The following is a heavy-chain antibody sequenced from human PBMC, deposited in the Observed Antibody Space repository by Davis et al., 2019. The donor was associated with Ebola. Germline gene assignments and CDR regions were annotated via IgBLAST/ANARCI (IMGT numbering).Heavy chain of an antibody. CDR3: ARGGIVVVPAAIINYYYYGMDV. Sequence: SLKISCATSGFTFLNYAMTWVRQAPGKGLEWVSGITWNSGSIGYADSVRGRFTISRDNAKNSLYLQMNSLRAEDTAVYYCARGGIVVVPAAIINYYYYGMDVWGQGTTVTVSS. D-gene: IGHD2-2*01. V-gene: IGHV3-9*01. CDR1: GFTFLNYA. J-gene: IGHJ6*02. CDR2: ITWNSGSI.